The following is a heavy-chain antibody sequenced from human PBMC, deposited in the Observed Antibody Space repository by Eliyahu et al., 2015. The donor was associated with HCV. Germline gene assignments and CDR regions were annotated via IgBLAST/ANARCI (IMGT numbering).Heavy chain of an antibody. J-gene: IGHJ4*02. D-gene: IGHD1-7*01. Sequence: EVQLVESGGGLVQPGGSXRLSCAASGFTFSSDWMSWVRQAPGKGLEWVANIKQDGSEKYYVDSVKGRFTISRDNAKNSLYLQMNSLRAEDTAVYYCARSKLELRYWGQGTLVTVSS. CDR2: IKQDGSEK. V-gene: IGHV3-7*01. CDR1: GFTFSSDW. CDR3: ARSKLELRY.